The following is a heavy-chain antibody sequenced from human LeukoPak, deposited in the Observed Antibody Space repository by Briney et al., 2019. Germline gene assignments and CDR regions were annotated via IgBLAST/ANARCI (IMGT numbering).Heavy chain of an antibody. V-gene: IGHV3-13*01. J-gene: IGHJ5*02. D-gene: IGHD3-22*01. CDR2: IGTAGDT. Sequence: PGGSLRLSCAASGFTFSSYDMHWVRHATGKGLEWVSAIGTAGDTYYPGSVKGRFTISRENAKNSLYLQMNSLRAGDTAVYYCARDPKPLIYYDSSGYQGSWFDPWGQGTLVTVSS. CDR1: GFTFSSYD. CDR3: ARDPKPLIYYDSSGYQGSWFDP.